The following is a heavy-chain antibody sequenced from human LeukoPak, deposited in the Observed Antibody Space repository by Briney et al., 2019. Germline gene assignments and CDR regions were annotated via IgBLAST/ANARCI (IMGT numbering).Heavy chain of an antibody. D-gene: IGHD5-12*01. CDR2: INTNTGNP. CDR1: GYTFTSYG. CDR3: ARGGATSGYSGYDWDY. V-gene: IGHV7-4-1*02. Sequence: ASVKVSCKASGYTFTSYGISWVRQAPGQGLEWMGWINTNTGNPTYAQGFTGRFAFSLDTSVSTAYLQISSLKAEDTAVYYCARGGATSGYSGYDWDYWGQGTLVTVSS. J-gene: IGHJ4*02.